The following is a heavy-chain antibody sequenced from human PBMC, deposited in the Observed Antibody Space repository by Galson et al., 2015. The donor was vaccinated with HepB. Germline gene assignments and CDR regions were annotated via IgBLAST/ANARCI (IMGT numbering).Heavy chain of an antibody. CDR3: VGSSGYPGY. CDR2: INTDESST. Sequence: SLRLSCAASGFTFSSYWMHWVRQAPGKGLVWVSRINTDESSTNYADSAKGRFTISRDNAKNTLFLEMNSLRAEDTAVYYCVGSSGYPGYWGQGTLVTVSS. D-gene: IGHD3-22*01. V-gene: IGHV3-74*01. J-gene: IGHJ4*02. CDR1: GFTFSSYW.